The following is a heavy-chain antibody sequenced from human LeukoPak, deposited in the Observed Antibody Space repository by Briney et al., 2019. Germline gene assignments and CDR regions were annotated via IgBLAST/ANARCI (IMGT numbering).Heavy chain of an antibody. CDR3: AKNLAVSDTGRDFQH. J-gene: IGHJ1*01. CDR2: VSDSGGRT. V-gene: IGHV3-23*01. CDR1: GFTFSNYA. Sequence: QPGGSLRLSCEASGFTFSNYAMSWVRQAPGKGLQWVSTVSDSGGRTYYADSVKGRFTISRDNSKSTLYLQMNSLRAEDTAVYYCAKNLAVSDTGRDFQHWGQVTLVTVSS. D-gene: IGHD6-19*01.